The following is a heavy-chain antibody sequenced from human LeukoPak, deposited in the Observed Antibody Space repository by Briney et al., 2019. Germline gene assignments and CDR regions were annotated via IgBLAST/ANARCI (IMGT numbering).Heavy chain of an antibody. D-gene: IGHD6-13*01. V-gene: IGHV4-34*01. J-gene: IGHJ5*02. CDR1: GGSFSGYY. CDR2: INHSGST. CDR3: ARGGDSSSWYSWFDP. Sequence: SETLSLTCAVYGGSFSGYYWSWIRQPPGKGLEWSGEINHSGSTNYNPSLKSRVTISVDTSKNQFSLKLSSVTAADTAVYYCARGGDSSSWYSWFDPWGQGTLVTVSS.